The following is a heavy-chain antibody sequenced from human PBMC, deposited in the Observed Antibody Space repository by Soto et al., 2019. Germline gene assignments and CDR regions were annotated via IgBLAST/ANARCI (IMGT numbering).Heavy chain of an antibody. Sequence: PSETLSLTCSFSGDSSSTSTYSWSCIRQPPGKALEWVGFIYRSGVTSYNPSLKIRFAISLDTSNNQCSLKLGSVASADTAVYYCAGMPSTSGLRFDPWGTGTLVAVSA. CDR2: IYRSGVT. V-gene: IGHV4-30-2*01. CDR3: AGMPSTSGLRFDP. D-gene: IGHD6-19*01. CDR1: GDSSSTSTYS. J-gene: IGHJ5*02.